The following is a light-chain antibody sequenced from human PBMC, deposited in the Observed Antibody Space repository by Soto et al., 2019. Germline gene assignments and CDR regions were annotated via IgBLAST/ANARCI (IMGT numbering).Light chain of an antibody. V-gene: IGLV2-8*01. CDR2: ELN. J-gene: IGLJ2*01. Sequence: ALTQPPSASGSPGQSVTISCTGTSRDVGGHDYVSWYQQHPGKAPKLMIYELNKRPSGVPDRFSGSKSGNTASLTVSGLQAEDEADYYCSSYVTGNSLIFGGGTKVTVL. CDR3: SSYVTGNSLI. CDR1: SRDVGGHDY.